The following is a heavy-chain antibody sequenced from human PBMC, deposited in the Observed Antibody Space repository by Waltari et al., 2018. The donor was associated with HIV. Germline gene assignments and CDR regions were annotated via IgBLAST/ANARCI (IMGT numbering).Heavy chain of an antibody. CDR1: GGSISSYY. V-gene: IGHV4-59*01. J-gene: IGHJ4*02. Sequence: QVQLQESGPGLVKPSETLSPTCTVSGGSISSYYWRWLRQPPGKGLEWIGYIYYSGSTNYNPSLKSRVTISVDTSKNQFSLKLSSVTAADTAVYYCARGGPQYSYGSYYFDYWGQGTLVTVSS. CDR3: ARGGPQYSYGSYYFDY. CDR2: IYYSGST. D-gene: IGHD5-18*01.